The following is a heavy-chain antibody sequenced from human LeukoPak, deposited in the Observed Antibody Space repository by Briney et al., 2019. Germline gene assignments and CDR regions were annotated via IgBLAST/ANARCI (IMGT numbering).Heavy chain of an antibody. CDR2: IKQDGSEK. CDR3: ARGGGVYSGSYYYYYYMDV. CDR1: GFTFSSYW. J-gene: IGHJ6*03. D-gene: IGHD1-26*01. Sequence: GGSLRLSCAASGFTFSSYWMSWVRQAPGKGLEWVANIKQDGSEKYYVDSVKGRFTISRDNAKNSLYLQMNSLRAEDTAVYYWARGGGVYSGSYYYYYYMDVWGKGTTVTVSS. V-gene: IGHV3-7*01.